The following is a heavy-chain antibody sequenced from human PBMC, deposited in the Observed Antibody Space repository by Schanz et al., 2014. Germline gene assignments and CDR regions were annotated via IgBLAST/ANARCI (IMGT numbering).Heavy chain of an antibody. Sequence: EADLVESGGGLVQPGGSLRLSCAASGFTFSSYAMSWVRQAPGKGLEWVSALSGSGGSTYYADSVKGRFTISRDNSKNTLYLQMNSLRAEDTAVYYCAKQIHYDIWTVTRNWGQGTLVTVSS. D-gene: IGHD3-9*01. J-gene: IGHJ4*02. CDR3: AKQIHYDIWTVTRN. CDR1: GFTFSSYA. V-gene: IGHV3-23*04. CDR2: LSGSGGST.